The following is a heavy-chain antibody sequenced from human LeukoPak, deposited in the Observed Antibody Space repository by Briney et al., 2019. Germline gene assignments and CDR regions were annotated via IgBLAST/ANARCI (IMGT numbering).Heavy chain of an antibody. Sequence: GRSLRLSCAASGFTFSSYGMHWVRQAPGKGLEWVAFIRYDGSNKYYADSVKSRFTISRDNSKNTLYLQMNSLRAEDTAVYYCAKDPDYYGSGSGDYWGQGTLGTVSS. D-gene: IGHD3-10*01. CDR1: GFTFSSYG. CDR2: IRYDGSNK. V-gene: IGHV3-30*02. CDR3: AKDPDYYGSGSGDY. J-gene: IGHJ4*02.